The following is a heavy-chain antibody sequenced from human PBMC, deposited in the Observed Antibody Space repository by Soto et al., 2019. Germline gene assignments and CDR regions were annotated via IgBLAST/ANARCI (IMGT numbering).Heavy chain of an antibody. CDR1: GFIFRSYS. CDR3: ASTNRGYFKCSGCQYSYFDL. D-gene: IGHD2-2*03. CDR2: ITSSSSYI. V-gene: IGHV3-21*01. J-gene: IGHJ2*01. Sequence: GGSLRLSCAASGFIFRSYSLRWVRQLPGKGLERVSSITSSSSYIYYADSVKGRFTVSRDNADNSLYLQMNSLRAEDTAVYYCASTNRGYFKCSGCQYSYFDLSGRGTLVTVSS.